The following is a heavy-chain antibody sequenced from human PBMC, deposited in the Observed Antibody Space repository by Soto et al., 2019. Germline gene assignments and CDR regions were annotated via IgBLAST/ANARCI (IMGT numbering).Heavy chain of an antibody. CDR3: AGGFHWGEY. J-gene: IGHJ4*02. CDR1: GLTFSRDG. Sequence: QAQLVESGGGVVQPGGSLRLSCAASGLTFSRDGMLWVRQAPGKGLEWLAVISYDGRNEYYADSVKGRFTISRDNSKKTLFLQMNSLRADDTAVYYCAGGFHWGEYWGQGSLVTVSS. V-gene: IGHV3-30*03. D-gene: IGHD3-16*01. CDR2: ISYDGRNE.